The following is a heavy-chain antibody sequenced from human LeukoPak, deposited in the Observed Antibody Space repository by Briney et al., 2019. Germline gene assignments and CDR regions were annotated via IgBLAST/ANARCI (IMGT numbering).Heavy chain of an antibody. CDR3: AELGITMIGGV. V-gene: IGHV3-48*03. Sequence: GGSLRLSCAASGFTFSSYEMNWVRQAPGKGLEWVSYISSSGSTIYYADSVKGRFTISRDNTKNSLHLQMNSLRAEDTAVYYCAELGITMIGGVWGKGTTVTISS. CDR2: ISSSGSTI. J-gene: IGHJ6*04. D-gene: IGHD3-10*02. CDR1: GFTFSSYE.